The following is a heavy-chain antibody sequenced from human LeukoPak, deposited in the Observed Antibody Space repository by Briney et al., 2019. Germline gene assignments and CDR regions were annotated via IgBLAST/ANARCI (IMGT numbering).Heavy chain of an antibody. D-gene: IGHD4-17*01. Sequence: GGSLRLSCAASGFTFSSYGMHWVRQAPGKGLEWVAFIRYDGSSEYYADSMKGRFTISRDNSKNTLFLQMNSLRAADTALYYCTKTVGYGDYGGMGDYWGQGTQVTVSS. V-gene: IGHV3-30*02. CDR1: GFTFSSYG. CDR2: IRYDGSSE. J-gene: IGHJ4*02. CDR3: TKTVGYGDYGGMGDY.